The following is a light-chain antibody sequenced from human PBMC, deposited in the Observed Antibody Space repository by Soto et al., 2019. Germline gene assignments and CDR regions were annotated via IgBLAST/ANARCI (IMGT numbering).Light chain of an antibody. CDR3: SSYTTSSTWV. CDR2: VVR. Sequence: QSALTQPASVSGSPGQSITISCTGTSSDVGGYNYVSWYQQHPGKAPKLIIYVVRNRPSGVSNRFSGSKSANTASLTISGLQAEDEADYYCSSYTTSSTWVFGGGTKVTVL. V-gene: IGLV2-14*01. CDR1: SSDVGGYNY. J-gene: IGLJ3*02.